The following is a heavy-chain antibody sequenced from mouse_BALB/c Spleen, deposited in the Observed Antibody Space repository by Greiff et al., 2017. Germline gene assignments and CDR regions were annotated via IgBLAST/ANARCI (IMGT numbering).Heavy chain of an antibody. Sequence: LQQPGSELVRPGASVKLSCKASGYTFTSYWMPWVKQRHGQGLEWIGNIYPGSGSTNYDEKFKSKGTLTVDTSSSTAYMHLSSLTSEDSAVYYCTRSGGNYGWFAYWGQGTLVTVSA. CDR3: TRSGGNYGWFAY. CDR1: GYTFTSYW. V-gene: IGHV1S22*01. D-gene: IGHD2-1*01. CDR2: IYPGSGST. J-gene: IGHJ3*01.